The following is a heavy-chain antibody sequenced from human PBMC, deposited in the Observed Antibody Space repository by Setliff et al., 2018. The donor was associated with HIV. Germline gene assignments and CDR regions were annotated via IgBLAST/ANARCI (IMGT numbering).Heavy chain of an antibody. CDR2: INHSVST. J-gene: IGHJ4*02. CDR3: ARWPRFDPRVKWELLRWPYFDY. V-gene: IGHV4-34*01. Sequence: PSETLSLTCAVYGGSFSGYYWSWIRQPPGKGLEWIGKINHSVSTKYNPSLKSRVTISVDTSKNQFSLKLSSVTAADTAVYYCARWPRFDPRVKWELLRWPYFDYWGQETLVTVSS. CDR1: GGSFSGYY. D-gene: IGHD1-26*01.